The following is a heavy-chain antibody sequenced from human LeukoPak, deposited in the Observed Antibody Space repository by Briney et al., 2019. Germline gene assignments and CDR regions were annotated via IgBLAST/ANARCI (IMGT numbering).Heavy chain of an antibody. V-gene: IGHV3-23*01. CDR1: GFTFTNYA. Sequence: GGSLRLSCAASGFTFTNYAMTWVRQSPGKGLEWVSAVSSSGGNTYYAESVRGRFTISRDNSKNTVSLHMNSLRAEDTAVYYCAKAHDDYYFDYWSRGTRVTVSS. D-gene: IGHD4-17*01. CDR3: AKAHDDYYFDY. J-gene: IGHJ4*02. CDR2: VSSSGGNT.